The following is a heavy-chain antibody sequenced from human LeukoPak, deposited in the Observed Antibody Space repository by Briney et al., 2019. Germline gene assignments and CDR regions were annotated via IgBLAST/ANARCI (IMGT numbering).Heavy chain of an antibody. CDR2: FDPEDGET. CDR3: ATWEAVAGNFDY. J-gene: IGHJ4*02. D-gene: IGHD6-19*01. CDR1: GYTLTELS. Sequence: GASVKVSCKVSGYTLTELSMHWVRQAPGKGVEWMGGFDPEDGETIYAQKFQGRVTMTEDTSTDTAYMELSSLRSEDTAVYYCATWEAVAGNFDYWGQGTLVTVSS. V-gene: IGHV1-24*01.